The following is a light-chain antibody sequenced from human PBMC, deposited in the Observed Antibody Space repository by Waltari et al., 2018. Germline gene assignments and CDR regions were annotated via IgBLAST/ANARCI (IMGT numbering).Light chain of an antibody. Sequence: SYELTQPPSVSVSPGQTASITCSGDKLGHKYVCWYQQKPGQPPVLVIYEDRKRPSGIPERFSGSNSGNTATLTISGTQAMDEADYYCQAWDSSTVVFGGGTKLTVL. CDR2: EDR. CDR1: KLGHKY. J-gene: IGLJ3*02. V-gene: IGLV3-1*01. CDR3: QAWDSSTVV.